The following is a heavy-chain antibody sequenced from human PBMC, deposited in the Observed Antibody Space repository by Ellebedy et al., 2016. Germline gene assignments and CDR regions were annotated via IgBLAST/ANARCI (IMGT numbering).Heavy chain of an antibody. V-gene: IGHV3-53*01. CDR2: IHGSGST. CDR3: ASVSVAGRGDTDLDY. J-gene: IGHJ4*02. Sequence: GGSLRLSCAASGLIVSGNFMSWVRQAPGKRLEWVSAIHGSGSTYYADSVKGRFTISRDNSKNTLFLQMNSLRAEDTAVYYCASVSVAGRGDTDLDYWGQGTLVTVSS. CDR1: GLIVSGNF. D-gene: IGHD6-19*01.